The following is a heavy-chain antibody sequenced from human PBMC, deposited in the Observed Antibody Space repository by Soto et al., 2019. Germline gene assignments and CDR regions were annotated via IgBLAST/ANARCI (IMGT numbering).Heavy chain of an antibody. D-gene: IGHD1-1*01. CDR2: ISGSGGTT. V-gene: IGHV3-23*01. J-gene: IGHJ4*02. CDR1: GCTFGDLG. Sequence: VSSAAAGCTFGDLGVNCISQTPGKGLEWVSDISGSGGTTYYADSVKGRFTISRDNSKNTLYLQMNSLGAEDTAVYYFAKDRPRRTSGYSFDYWGQGTSVTGSS. CDR3: AKDRPRRTSGYSFDY.